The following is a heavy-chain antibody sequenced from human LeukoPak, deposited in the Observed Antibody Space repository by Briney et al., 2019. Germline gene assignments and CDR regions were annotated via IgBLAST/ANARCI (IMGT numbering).Heavy chain of an antibody. V-gene: IGHV6-1*01. CDR2: TYYRSKWYN. J-gene: IGHJ6*04. Sequence: SQTLSLTCAISGDSVSSNSAAWNWIRQSPSRGLEWLGRTYYRSKWYNYYAVSVKSRITINPDTSKNQFSLQLNSVTPEDTAVYYCARGAFSDSSGWSRRSYYYYYYGMDVWGKGTTVTVSS. CDR1: GDSVSSNSAA. D-gene: IGHD6-19*01. CDR3: ARGAFSDSSGWSRRSYYYYYYGMDV.